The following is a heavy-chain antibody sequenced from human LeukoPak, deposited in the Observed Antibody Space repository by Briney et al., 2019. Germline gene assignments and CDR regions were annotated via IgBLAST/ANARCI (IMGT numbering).Heavy chain of an antibody. Sequence: GGSLRLSCAASGFTFSSYWMSWVRQAPGKGLEWVANIKQDGSDKYYADSVKGRFTISRDNAKNSLYLQMNSLRAEDTALYYWAREDYGSGSWNDFWGQGTLVTVSS. J-gene: IGHJ4*02. CDR2: IKQDGSDK. D-gene: IGHD3-10*01. CDR3: AREDYGSGSWNDF. CDR1: GFTFSSYW. V-gene: IGHV3-7*03.